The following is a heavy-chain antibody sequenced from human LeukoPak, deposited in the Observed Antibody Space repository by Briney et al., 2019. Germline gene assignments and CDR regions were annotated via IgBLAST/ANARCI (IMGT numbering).Heavy chain of an antibody. J-gene: IGHJ4*02. CDR3: AREKIAAAGPRGYFDY. D-gene: IGHD6-13*01. Sequence: SSETLSLTCAVYGGSFSGYYWSWIRQPPGKGLEWIGEINHSGSTNYNPSLKSRVTIPVDTSKNQFSLKLSSVTAADTAVCYCAREKIAAAGPRGYFDYWGQGTLVTVSS. CDR2: INHSGST. V-gene: IGHV4-34*01. CDR1: GGSFSGYY.